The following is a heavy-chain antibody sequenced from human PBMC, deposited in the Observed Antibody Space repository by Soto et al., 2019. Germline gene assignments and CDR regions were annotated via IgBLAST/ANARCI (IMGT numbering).Heavy chain of an antibody. Sequence: EVQLVESGGGLVQPGGSLRLSCEASGFTFRNYDMHWVRQGTGKGLEWVSGISAAGDPDYADSVAGRFTISRETAQNSFFLQMNSLRVGDTAVYYCARTDRDFYGLDVWGQGTTVIVSS. CDR2: ISAAGDP. V-gene: IGHV3-13*05. J-gene: IGHJ6*02. CDR1: GFTFRNYD. CDR3: ARTDRDFYGLDV.